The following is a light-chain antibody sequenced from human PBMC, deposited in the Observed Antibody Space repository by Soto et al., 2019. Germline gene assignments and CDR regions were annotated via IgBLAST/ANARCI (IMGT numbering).Light chain of an antibody. J-gene: IGLJ2*01. V-gene: IGLV2-14*01. Sequence: QSALTQPASVSGSPGQSITISCTGTSSDVGAYTYVSWYQQHPCKSPKLMIFEVSDRPSGVSNRFSGSKSGNTASLSISVLQAEDEADYYCISYTTSNTLVFGGGTKLTVL. CDR1: SSDVGAYTY. CDR2: EVS. CDR3: ISYTTSNTLV.